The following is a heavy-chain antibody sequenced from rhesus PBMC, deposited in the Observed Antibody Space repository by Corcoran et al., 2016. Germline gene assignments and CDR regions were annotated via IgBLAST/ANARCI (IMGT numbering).Heavy chain of an antibody. J-gene: IGHJ3*01. V-gene: IGHV1S2*01. Sequence: QVQLVQSGAEVKKPGSSVKVSCKASGYTFTDYYMHWVRQAPRQGLEWMGWINPYNGNTKYAQKFQGRGTMTRDTSTSTAYIELSSLRSEDTAVYYCARGYCSSTYCSLSAFDFWGQGLRVTVSS. CDR2: INPYNGNT. D-gene: IGHD2-15*01. CDR1: GYTFTDYY. CDR3: ARGYCSSTYCSLSAFDF.